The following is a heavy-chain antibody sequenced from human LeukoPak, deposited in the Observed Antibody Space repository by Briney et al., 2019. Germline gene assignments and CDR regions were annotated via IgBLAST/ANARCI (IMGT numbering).Heavy chain of an antibody. J-gene: IGHJ4*02. D-gene: IGHD2-2*01. CDR3: ARDLLRYCSSTSCSYFDY. CDR1: GFTFSSYA. Sequence: GGSLRLSCAASGFTFSSYAMHWVRQAPGKGLEWVEVISYDGSNKYYADSVKGRFTISRDNSKNTLYLQMNSLRAEDTAVYYCARDLLRYCSSTSCSYFDYWGQGTLVTVSS. V-gene: IGHV3-30-3*01. CDR2: ISYDGSNK.